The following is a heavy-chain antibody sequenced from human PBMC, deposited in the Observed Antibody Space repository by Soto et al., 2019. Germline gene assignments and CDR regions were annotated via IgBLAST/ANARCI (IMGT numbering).Heavy chain of an antibody. CDR3: ARIRYSGYDRRNWFDP. CDR2: IFSNDEK. Sequence: QVTLKESGPVLVKPTETLTLTCTVSGFSLSNARMGVSWIRQPPGKALEWLAHIFSNDEKSYSTSLKSRLTTSKDTSKRQVVLTMTNMDPVDTATYYCARIRYSGYDRRNWFDPWGQGTLVTVSS. J-gene: IGHJ5*02. V-gene: IGHV2-26*01. CDR1: GFSLSNARMG. D-gene: IGHD5-12*01.